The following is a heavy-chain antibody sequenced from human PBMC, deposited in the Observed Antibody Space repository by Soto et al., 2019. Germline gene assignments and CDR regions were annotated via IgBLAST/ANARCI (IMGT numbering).Heavy chain of an antibody. CDR3: ARDISGAAAVRGYYYGMDV. CDR1: GYTFTGYY. D-gene: IGHD6-13*01. V-gene: IGHV1-2*04. Sequence: ASVKVSCKASGYTFTGYYMHWVRQAPGQGLEWMGWINLNSGGTNYAQKFQGWVTMTRDTSISTAYMELSRLRSDDTAVYYCARDISGAAAVRGYYYGMDVWGQGTKVTVYS. CDR2: INLNSGGT. J-gene: IGHJ6*02.